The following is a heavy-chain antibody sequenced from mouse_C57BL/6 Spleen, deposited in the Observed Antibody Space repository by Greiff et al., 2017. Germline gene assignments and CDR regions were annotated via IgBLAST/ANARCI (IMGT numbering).Heavy chain of an antibody. CDR2: IDPSDSET. D-gene: IGHD1-1*01. J-gene: IGHJ3*01. CDR1: GYTFTSYW. Sequence: VQLQQPGAELVRPGSSVKLSCKASGYTFTSYWMHWVKQRPIQGLEWIGNIDPSDSETHYNQKFKDKATLTVDKSSSTAYMQLSSLTSEDSAVYYCARGDYGSLFAYWGQGTLVTVSA. V-gene: IGHV1-52*01. CDR3: ARGDYGSLFAY.